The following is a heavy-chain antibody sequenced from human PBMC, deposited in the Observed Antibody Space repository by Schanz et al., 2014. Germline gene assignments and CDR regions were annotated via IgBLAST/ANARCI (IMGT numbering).Heavy chain of an antibody. V-gene: IGHV3-23*04. CDR1: GFTFSNYS. J-gene: IGHJ4*02. Sequence: VQLVESGGGLVKPGGSLRLSCAASGFTFSNYSMNWVRQAPGKGLEWVSTISGRSGTTNYADSVKGRFSISRDNSKNTLYLHMNNLRAEDTAVYYCAKDQGSYGSGSYSYFDYWGQGTLATVSS. CDR2: ISGRSGTT. CDR3: AKDQGSYGSGSYSYFDY. D-gene: IGHD3-10*01.